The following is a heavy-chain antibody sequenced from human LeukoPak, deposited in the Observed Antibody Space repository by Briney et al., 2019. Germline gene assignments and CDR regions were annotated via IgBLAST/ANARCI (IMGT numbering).Heavy chain of an antibody. J-gene: IGHJ4*02. V-gene: IGHV1-46*01. D-gene: IGHD1-20*01. Sequence: ASVKVSCKASGYTFTSYGISWVRQAPGQGLEWMGIINPSGGSTSYAQKFQGRVTMTRDTSTSTVYMELSSLRSEDTAVYYCARLTGTTDYWGQGTLVTVSS. CDR2: INPSGGST. CDR1: GYTFTSYG. CDR3: ARLTGTTDY.